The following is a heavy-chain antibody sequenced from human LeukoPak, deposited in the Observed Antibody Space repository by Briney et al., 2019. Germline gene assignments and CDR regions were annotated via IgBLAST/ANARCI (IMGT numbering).Heavy chain of an antibody. Sequence: GGSLRLSCEASGFTFSTYGRNWVRQAPGKGLEWIAYVSSNSGSTYQAEPVRGRFVIHKDNDKKSLFLQMNTLRVEDTAVYYCVGEMLASFPLWGQGTLVTVSS. CDR2: VSSNSGST. D-gene: IGHD2-8*01. V-gene: IGHV3-48*01. CDR1: GFTFSTYG. CDR3: VGEMLASFPL. J-gene: IGHJ1*01.